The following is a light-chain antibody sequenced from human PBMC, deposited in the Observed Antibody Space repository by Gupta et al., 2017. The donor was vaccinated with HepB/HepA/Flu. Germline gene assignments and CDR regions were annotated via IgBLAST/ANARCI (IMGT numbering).Light chain of an antibody. CDR2: GAS. Sequence: EITLTQSPGTLSLSPGETVTLSCGASETVKTFFLSWYQQKPGQAPRLLVYGASNRAADIPDRFSGVGSGTDLTLTITRREPEDFAVYYCRHGGHSQITFGQGTQVDIK. CDR3: RHGGHSQIT. V-gene: IGKV3-20*01. CDR1: ETVKTFF. J-gene: IGKJ5*01.